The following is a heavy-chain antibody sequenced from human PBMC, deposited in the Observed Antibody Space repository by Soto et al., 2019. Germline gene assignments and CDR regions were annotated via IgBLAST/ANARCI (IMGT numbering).Heavy chain of an antibody. CDR2: ISSSGSTI. D-gene: IGHD4-4*01. CDR1: GFTFSSYE. V-gene: IGHV3-48*03. CDR3: ARDIGYGLSNYAEYFQH. J-gene: IGHJ1*01. Sequence: GESLKISCAASGFTFSSYEMNWVRQAPGKGLEWVSYISSSGSTIYYADSVKGRFTISRDNAKNSLYLQMNSLRAEDTAVYYCARDIGYGLSNYAEYFQHWGQGTLVTVSS.